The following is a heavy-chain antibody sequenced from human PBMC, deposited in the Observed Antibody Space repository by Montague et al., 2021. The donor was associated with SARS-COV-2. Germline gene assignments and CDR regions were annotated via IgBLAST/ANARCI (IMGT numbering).Heavy chain of an antibody. V-gene: IGHV3-66*02. CDR1: GFTVSSNY. CDR2: IYSGGST. CDR3: ARDQRRYGSGSYYGPHYYYYGMDV. J-gene: IGHJ6*02. D-gene: IGHD3-10*01. Sequence: FRRLSLSASGFTVSSNYMSWVRQAPGNGLEWVSVIYSGGSTYYADSVKGRFTISRDNSKNTLYLQMNSLRAEDTAVYYCARDQRRYGSGSYYGPHYYYYGMDVWGQGATVTVSS.